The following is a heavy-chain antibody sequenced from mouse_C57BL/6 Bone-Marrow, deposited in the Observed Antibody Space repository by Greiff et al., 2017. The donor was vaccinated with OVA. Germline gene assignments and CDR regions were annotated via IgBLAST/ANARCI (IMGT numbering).Heavy chain of an antibody. Sequence: EVQLVESGGDLVKPGGSLKLSCAASGFTFSSYGMSWVRQTPDKRLEWVATISSGGSYTYYPDSVKGRFTISRDNAKNTLYLQLSSLKSEDTAMYYCARQGYGYGVEGFAYWGQGTLVTVSA. D-gene: IGHD2-2*01. CDR3: ARQGYGYGVEGFAY. CDR1: GFTFSSYG. J-gene: IGHJ3*01. V-gene: IGHV5-6*01. CDR2: ISSGGSYT.